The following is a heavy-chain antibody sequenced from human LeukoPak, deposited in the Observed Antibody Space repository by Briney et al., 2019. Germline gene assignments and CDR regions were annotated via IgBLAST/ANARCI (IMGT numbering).Heavy chain of an antibody. CDR3: ARVDTAMVRSIYFDY. CDR2: INQSGST. J-gene: IGHJ4*02. V-gene: IGHV4-34*01. CDR1: GGSFSDYD. D-gene: IGHD5-18*01. Sequence: SETLSLTCSVYGGSFSDYDWSWIRQPPGKGLEWIGEINQSGSTNGNPSLKSRVTISVDTSKNQFSLKLSSVTAADTAVYYCARVDTAMVRSIYFDYWGQGTLVTVSS.